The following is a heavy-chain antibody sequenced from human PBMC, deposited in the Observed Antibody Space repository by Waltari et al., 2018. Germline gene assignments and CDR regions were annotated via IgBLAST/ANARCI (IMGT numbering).Heavy chain of an antibody. V-gene: IGHV4-34*01. Sequence: QVQLQQWGAGLLKPSETLSLTCAVYGWSFSGYYWSWIRQPPGKGLAWIGEINHSGSTNYNPSLKSRVTISVDTSKNQFSLKLSSVTAADTAVYYCANGRRYDSSGYYYVAYYYGMDVWGQGTTVTVSS. CDR2: INHSGST. J-gene: IGHJ6*02. CDR1: GWSFSGYY. D-gene: IGHD3-22*01. CDR3: ANGRRYDSSGYYYVAYYYGMDV.